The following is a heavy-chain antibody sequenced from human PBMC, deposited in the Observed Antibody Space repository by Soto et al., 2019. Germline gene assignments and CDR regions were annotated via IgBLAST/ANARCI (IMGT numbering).Heavy chain of an antibody. Sequence: ASVKVSCKVSGYTLTELSMHWVRQAPGKGLEWMGGFDPEDGETIYAQKFQGRVTMTEDTSTDTAYMELSSLRSEDTAVYYCATDSGYDGGDYYYYGMDVWGQGTTVTVSS. CDR2: FDPEDGET. CDR3: ATDSGYDGGDYYYYGMDV. CDR1: GYTLTELS. D-gene: IGHD5-12*01. V-gene: IGHV1-24*01. J-gene: IGHJ6*02.